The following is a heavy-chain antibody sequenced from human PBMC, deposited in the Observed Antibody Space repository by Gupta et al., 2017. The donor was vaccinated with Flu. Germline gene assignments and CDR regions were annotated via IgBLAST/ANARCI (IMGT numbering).Heavy chain of an antibody. V-gene: IGHV4-34*01. Sequence: QVQLQQWGAGLLKPSETLSLTCAVYGGSFSGYYWSWIRQPPGKGLEWIGEINHSGSTNYNPSLKSRVTISVDTSKNQFSLKLSSVTAADTAVYYCARMHDSKAAGFGDYWGQGTLVTVSS. CDR2: INHSGST. CDR1: GGSFSGYY. D-gene: IGHD3-22*01. CDR3: ARMHDSKAAGFGDY. J-gene: IGHJ4*02.